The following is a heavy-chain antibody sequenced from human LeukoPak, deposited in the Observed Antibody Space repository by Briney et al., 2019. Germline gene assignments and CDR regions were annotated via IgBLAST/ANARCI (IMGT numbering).Heavy chain of an antibody. V-gene: IGHV4-30-2*01. Sequence: SETLSLTCTVSGGSISSGGYYWSWIRQPPGKGLEWIGYIYHSGSTYYNPSLKSRVTISVDRSKNQFSLKLSSVTAADTAVYYCARAVIAVAGSNWFDPWGQGTLVTVSS. J-gene: IGHJ5*02. CDR1: GGSISSGGYY. D-gene: IGHD6-19*01. CDR3: ARAVIAVAGSNWFDP. CDR2: IYHSGST.